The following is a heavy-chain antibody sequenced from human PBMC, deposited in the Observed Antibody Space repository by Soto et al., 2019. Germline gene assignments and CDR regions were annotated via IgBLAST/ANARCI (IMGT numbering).Heavy chain of an antibody. D-gene: IGHD5-12*01. CDR2: ISAYNGNT. CDR3: AAGGYSGYDFDD. V-gene: IGHV1-18*01. J-gene: IGHJ4*02. CDR1: GSTFTSYG. Sequence: XSVKVSCTSSGSTFTSYGSSWVRQAPGQGLEWMGWISAYNGNTNYSQKLQGRVTMTTDTSTSTAYMELRSLRSDDTAVYYCAAGGYSGYDFDDWGQGTLVTVSS.